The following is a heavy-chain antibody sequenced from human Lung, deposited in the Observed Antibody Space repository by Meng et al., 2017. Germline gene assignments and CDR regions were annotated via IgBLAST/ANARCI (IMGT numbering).Heavy chain of an antibody. D-gene: IGHD3-10*01. J-gene: IGHJ5*02. CDR1: GGAISSGGYY. CDR3: ARASYGSGSPLGESWFDP. CDR2: IHDSGST. Sequence: QVQLQESGPGLVKPSQTLSLTCTVSGGAISSGGYYWSWIRQHPGKGLEWIGYIHDSGSTYSNPSLKSRVTISADTSKNQFSLKLSSVTAADTAVYYCARASYGSGSPLGESWFDPWGQGTLVTVSS. V-gene: IGHV4-31*03.